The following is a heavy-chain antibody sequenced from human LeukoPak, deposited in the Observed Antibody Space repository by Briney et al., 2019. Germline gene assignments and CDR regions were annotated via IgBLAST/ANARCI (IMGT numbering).Heavy chain of an antibody. Sequence: SPETLSLTCTVSGGSISSYYWSWIRQPPGKGLEWIGYIYYSGSTNYNPSLKSRVTISIDRSKNQFSLKLSSVTAADTAVYYCARASYRYCSGGSCYSVWFDPWGQGTLVTVSS. V-gene: IGHV4-59*12. CDR3: ARASYRYCSGGSCYSVWFDP. D-gene: IGHD2-15*01. CDR1: GGSISSYY. J-gene: IGHJ5*02. CDR2: IYYSGST.